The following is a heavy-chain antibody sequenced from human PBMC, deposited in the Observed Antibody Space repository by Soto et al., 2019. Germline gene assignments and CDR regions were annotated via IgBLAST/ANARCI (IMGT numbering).Heavy chain of an antibody. CDR3: ARTIFGVATNYYYYGMDV. Sequence: XVSLRLSCAASGFTFSSYSMNWVRQAPGKGLEWVSSISSSSSYIYYADSVKGRFTISRDNAKNSLYLQMNSLRAEDTAVYYCARTIFGVATNYYYYGMDVWGQGTTVTVSS. V-gene: IGHV3-21*01. CDR1: GFTFSSYS. CDR2: ISSSSSYI. J-gene: IGHJ6*02. D-gene: IGHD3-3*01.